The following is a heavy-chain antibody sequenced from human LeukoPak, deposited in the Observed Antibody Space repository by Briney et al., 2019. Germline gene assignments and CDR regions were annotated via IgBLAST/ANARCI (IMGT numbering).Heavy chain of an antibody. Sequence: PSETLSLTCTVSGGSISSYYWSWIRQPPGKGLEWIGYIYYSGSTNYNPSLKSRVTISVDTSKTQFSLKLSSVTAADTAVYYCARSGFDEGWFDPWGQGTLVTVSS. V-gene: IGHV4-59*01. CDR2: IYYSGST. CDR1: GGSISSYY. J-gene: IGHJ5*02. D-gene: IGHD5-12*01. CDR3: ARSGFDEGWFDP.